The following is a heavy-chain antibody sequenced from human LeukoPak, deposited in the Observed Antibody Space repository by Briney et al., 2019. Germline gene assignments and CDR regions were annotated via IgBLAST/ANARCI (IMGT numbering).Heavy chain of an antibody. D-gene: IGHD2-2*01. CDR2: IKQDGSEK. J-gene: IGHJ4*02. CDR3: AREKYCSSTSCYGGNTELDY. V-gene: IGHV3-7*01. CDR1: GFTFSSYA. Sequence: GGSPRLSCEASGFTFSSYAMAWVRQAPGKGLEWVANIKQDGSEKYYVDSVRGRFTISRDNAKNSLYLQMNSLRAEDTAVYYCAREKYCSSTSCYGGNTELDYWGQGTLVTVSS.